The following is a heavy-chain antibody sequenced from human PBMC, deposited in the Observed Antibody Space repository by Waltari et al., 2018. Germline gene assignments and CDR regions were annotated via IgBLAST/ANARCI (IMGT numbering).Heavy chain of an antibody. D-gene: IGHD5-18*01. CDR2: ISFDGSDE. CDR1: AFTFSSPA. V-gene: IGHV3-30-3*01. Sequence: QVQLVDSGGGVVHPGRSLSLSCEASAFTFSSPALHWVRQPPGKGLEWVAGISFDGSDEYYLDSVRGRFTISRDDSKGTVNLQMNSLRPEDTAVYYCARDGPLQIQSWYSFDYWGQGSLVTVSS. CDR3: ARDGPLQIQSWYSFDY. J-gene: IGHJ4*02.